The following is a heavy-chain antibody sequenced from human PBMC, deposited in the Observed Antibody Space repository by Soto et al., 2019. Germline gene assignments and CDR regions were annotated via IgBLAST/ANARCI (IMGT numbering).Heavy chain of an antibody. V-gene: IGHV1-18*04. CDR3: ARITMVRELAHYFDY. CDR1: GYTFTSYG. Sequence: QVQLVQSGAEVKKPGAPVKVSCKASGYTFTSYGISWVRQAPGQGLEWMGWISAYNGNTNYAQKLQGRVTMTTDTSTSTAYMDLRSLRSDDTAVYYCARITMVRELAHYFDYWGQGTLVTVSS. J-gene: IGHJ4*02. D-gene: IGHD3-10*01. CDR2: ISAYNGNT.